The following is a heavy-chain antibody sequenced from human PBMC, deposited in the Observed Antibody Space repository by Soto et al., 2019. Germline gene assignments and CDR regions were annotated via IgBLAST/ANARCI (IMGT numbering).Heavy chain of an antibody. CDR1: GFAFSTYA. V-gene: IGHV3-23*01. CDR2: ITGSGGNT. J-gene: IGHJ6*02. Sequence: GGSLRLSCAASGFAFSTYAMSWVRQAPGKGLEWVSGITGSGGNTYYADSVKGRFTISRDSSKKALYLQMNSLRAEDTAIYYCAKKGLPDDERKYYYAMDVWGQGTTVTVSS. CDR3: AKKGLPDDERKYYYAMDV. D-gene: IGHD3-16*01.